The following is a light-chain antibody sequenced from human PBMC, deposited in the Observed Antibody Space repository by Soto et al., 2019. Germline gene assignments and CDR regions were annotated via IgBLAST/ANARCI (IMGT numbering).Light chain of an antibody. Sequence: EIVLTRSPGTLSLSPGERATLSCRASQSVSSNYLAWYQKSPGQPPSLLIYGASNRANGVPDRFSGSGSGTDFTLTISRLEPKDFSVYYCQQYGTSPYTFGQGTKLEIK. CDR2: GAS. J-gene: IGKJ2*01. V-gene: IGKV3-20*01. CDR1: QSVSSNY. CDR3: QQYGTSPYT.